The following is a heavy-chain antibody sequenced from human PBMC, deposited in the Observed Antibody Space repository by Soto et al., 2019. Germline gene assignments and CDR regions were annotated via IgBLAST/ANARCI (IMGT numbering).Heavy chain of an antibody. CDR1: GFTFSSYA. V-gene: IGHV3-30-3*01. CDR2: ISYDGSNK. CDR3: AREGPRATVTHYYYYGMDV. D-gene: IGHD4-4*01. Sequence: PGGSLRLSCAASGFTFSSYAMHWVRQAPGKGLEWVAVISYDGSNKYYADSVKGRFTISRDNSKNTLYLQMNSLRAEDTAVYYCAREGPRATVTHYYYYGMDVWGQGTTVTVSS. J-gene: IGHJ6*02.